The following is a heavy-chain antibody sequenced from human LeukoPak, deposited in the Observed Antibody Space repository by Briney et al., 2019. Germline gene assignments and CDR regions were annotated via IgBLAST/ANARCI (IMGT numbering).Heavy chain of an antibody. D-gene: IGHD3-9*01. CDR1: GGSFSGYY. Sequence: PSETLSLTCAVYGGSFSGYYWSWIRQPPGKGLEWIGEINHSGSTNYNPSLKSRVTISVDTSKNQFSLKLSSVTAADTAVYYCARHRRRYFDWSPFDYWGQGTLVTVSS. J-gene: IGHJ4*02. CDR3: ARHRRRYFDWSPFDY. CDR2: INHSGST. V-gene: IGHV4-34*01.